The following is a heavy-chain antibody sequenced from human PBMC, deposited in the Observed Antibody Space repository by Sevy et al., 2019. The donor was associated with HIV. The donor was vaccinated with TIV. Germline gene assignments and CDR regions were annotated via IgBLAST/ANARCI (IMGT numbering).Heavy chain of an antibody. D-gene: IGHD3-3*01. J-gene: IGHJ4*02. V-gene: IGHV3-64D*06. CDR3: VKDTVWAICGVLDY. Sequence: EGSLRLSCSASGFTFSSYAMHWVRQAPGKALEYVSAIRSNGGSTYYADSVKGRFTISRDNSKNTLYLQMSSLRAEDTAVYYCVKDTVWAICGVLDYWGQGTLVTVSS. CDR1: GFTFSSYA. CDR2: IRSNGGST.